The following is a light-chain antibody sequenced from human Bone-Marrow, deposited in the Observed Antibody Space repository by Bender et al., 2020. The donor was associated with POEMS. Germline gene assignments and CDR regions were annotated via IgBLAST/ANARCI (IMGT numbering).Light chain of an antibody. CDR3: RSYTSSTTSV. CDR1: SSDAG. V-gene: IGLV2-11*01. J-gene: IGLJ3*02. Sequence: QSALTQPRSVSGSPGQSVTISCTGASSDAGVSWYQQHPGKAPKLIIYDVSYRPSGVSDRFSGSKSGNTASLTISGLQAEDEADYYCRSYTSSTTSVFGGGTKLTVL. CDR2: DVS.